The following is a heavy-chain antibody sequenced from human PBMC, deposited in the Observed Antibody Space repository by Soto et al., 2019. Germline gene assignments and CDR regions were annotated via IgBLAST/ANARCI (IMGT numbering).Heavy chain of an antibody. CDR3: ASWRSYSGSYCFDY. D-gene: IGHD1-26*01. CDR1: GGTFNTYT. V-gene: IGHV1-69*06. J-gene: IGHJ4*02. CDR2: VVPMYDSV. Sequence: SVKVSCKASGGTFNTYTINWLRQAPGRGLEWVGQVVPMYDSVNYAETFQGRVTITVDKSTNTAYMELTSLRSQDTALYFCASWRSYSGSYCFDYWGQGTLVTVSS.